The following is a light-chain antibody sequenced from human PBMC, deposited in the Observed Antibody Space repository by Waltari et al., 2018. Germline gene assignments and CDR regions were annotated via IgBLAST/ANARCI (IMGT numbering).Light chain of an antibody. CDR3: MQALHTPTT. Sequence: DIVMTQSPLSLSVTPGEPASISCRSSQSLLSSTGYNFLDWYVQKPGQPPQVLISLGSDRASGVPDRFSGSGTGTDFTLKISRVEAEDVGIYYCMQALHTPTTFGPGTKVDIK. V-gene: IGKV2-28*01. CDR2: LGS. J-gene: IGKJ3*01. CDR1: QSLLSSTGYNF.